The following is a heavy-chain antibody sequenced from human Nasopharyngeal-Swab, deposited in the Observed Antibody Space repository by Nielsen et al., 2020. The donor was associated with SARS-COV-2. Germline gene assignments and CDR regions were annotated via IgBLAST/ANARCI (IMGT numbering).Heavy chain of an antibody. J-gene: IGHJ5*02. CDR3: ATAAAAGPANWFDP. CDR1: GYTLTELS. Sequence: ASLKVSCKVSGYTLTELSMHWVRQAPGKGLEWMGGFDPEDGETIYAQKFQGRVTMTEDTSTDTAYMELSSLRSEDTAVYYCATAAAAGPANWFDPWGQGTLVTVSS. D-gene: IGHD6-13*01. CDR2: FDPEDGET. V-gene: IGHV1-24*01.